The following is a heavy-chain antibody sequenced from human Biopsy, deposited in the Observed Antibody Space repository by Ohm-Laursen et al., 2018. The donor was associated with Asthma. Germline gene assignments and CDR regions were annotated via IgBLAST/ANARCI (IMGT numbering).Heavy chain of an antibody. J-gene: IGHJ4*02. CDR2: INSDIGTT. D-gene: IGHD2-15*01. CDR3: ARKAGSCISRACYSLDF. V-gene: IGHV1-69*13. CDR1: GGTFNTYV. Sequence: SVKVSCKSLGGTFNTYVIGWVRQAPGQGLEWMGGINSDIGTTTYPQKFQDRVTITADDSTSTVYMELSSLRSEDTAVYYCARKAGSCISRACYSLDFWGQGTLVTVSS.